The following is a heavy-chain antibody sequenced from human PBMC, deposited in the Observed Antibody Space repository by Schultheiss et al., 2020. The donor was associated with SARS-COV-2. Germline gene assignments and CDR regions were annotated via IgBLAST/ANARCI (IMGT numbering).Heavy chain of an antibody. V-gene: IGHV1-2*02. CDR3: ASGYDFWSGYSH. CDR1: GYTFTSYG. J-gene: IGHJ4*02. CDR2: INPNSGGT. D-gene: IGHD3-3*01. Sequence: GESLKISCKASGYTFTSYGISWVRQAPGQGLEWMGWINPNSGGTNYAQKFQGRVTMTRDTSISTAYMELSRLRSDDTAVYYCASGYDFWSGYSHWGQGTLVTVSS.